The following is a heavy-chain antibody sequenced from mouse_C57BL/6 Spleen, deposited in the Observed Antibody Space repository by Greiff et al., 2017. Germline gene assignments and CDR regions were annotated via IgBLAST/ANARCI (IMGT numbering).Heavy chain of an antibody. Sequence: QESELDLVKPGASVKFSCKASAYAFISSWMNGLKQRLGKGLEWIGRIYPGDGDTTYNGKFKGKATLTADKSSSTAYMQLSGLTSEDSAIYFCASGAPYAMDYWGQGTSVTVSS. CDR1: AYAFISSW. CDR3: ASGAPYAMDY. CDR2: IYPGDGDT. V-gene: IGHV1-82*01. J-gene: IGHJ4*01.